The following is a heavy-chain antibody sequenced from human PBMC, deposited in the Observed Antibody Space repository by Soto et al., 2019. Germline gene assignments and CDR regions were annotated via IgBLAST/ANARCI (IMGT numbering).Heavy chain of an antibody. V-gene: IGHV3-7*01. CDR2: IKHDGSDT. Sequence: GGSQRLSCAASGFSFSSYWMTWVRQAPGKELEWVANIKHDGSDTYYVGSVKGRFTISRDNAKNSLYLQMNSLRAEDTAAYYCARSLGWRDTFDIWGQGTMVTVS. CDR1: GFSFSSYW. CDR3: ARSLGWRDTFDI. J-gene: IGHJ3*02. D-gene: IGHD6-19*01.